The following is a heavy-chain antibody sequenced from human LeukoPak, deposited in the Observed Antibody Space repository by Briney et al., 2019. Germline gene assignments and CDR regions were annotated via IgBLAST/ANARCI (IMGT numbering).Heavy chain of an antibody. CDR1: GFTFSSYS. V-gene: IGHV3-21*01. J-gene: IGHJ4*02. D-gene: IGHD2-15*01. Sequence: PGGSLRLSCAASGFTFSSYSMNWVRQAPGKGVEWVSSISSSSSYIYYADSVKGRFTISRDNAKNSLYLQMNSLRAEDTAVYYCARDRPYCSGGSCFHYFDYWGQGTLVTVSS. CDR2: ISSSSSYI. CDR3: ARDRPYCSGGSCFHYFDY.